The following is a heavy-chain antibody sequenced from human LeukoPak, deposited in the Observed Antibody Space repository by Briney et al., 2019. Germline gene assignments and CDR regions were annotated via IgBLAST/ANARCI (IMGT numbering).Heavy chain of an antibody. CDR2: IYHSGST. J-gene: IGHJ3*02. CDR3: ARDKRWLQSKGDAFDI. CDR1: GYSISSGYY. V-gene: IGHV4-38-2*02. D-gene: IGHD5-24*01. Sequence: SETLSLTCTVSGYSISSGYYWGWIRQPPGKGLEWIGSIYHSGSTYYNPSLKSRVTISVDTSKNQFSLKLSSVTAADTAVYYCARDKRWLQSKGDAFDIWGQGTMVTVSS.